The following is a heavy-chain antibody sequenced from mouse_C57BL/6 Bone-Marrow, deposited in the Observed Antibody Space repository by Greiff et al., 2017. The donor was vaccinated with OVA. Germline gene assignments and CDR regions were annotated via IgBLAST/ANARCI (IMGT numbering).Heavy chain of an antibody. CDR1: GFSLTSYG. J-gene: IGHJ3*01. CDR2: IWSGGST. Sequence: VQLQQSGPGLVQPSQRLSITCTVSGFSLTSYGVHWVRQSPGKGLEWLGVIWSGGSTVYNVAFISRLSLSKDNYQSQFFFKKNSLQADDTSIYYCSTPYSNYVRFAYWGQGTLVTVSA. V-gene: IGHV2-2*01. D-gene: IGHD2-5*01. CDR3: STPYSNYVRFAY.